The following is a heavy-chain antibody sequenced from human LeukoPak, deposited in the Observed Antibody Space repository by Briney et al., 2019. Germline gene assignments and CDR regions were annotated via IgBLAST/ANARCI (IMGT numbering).Heavy chain of an antibody. CDR2: IYYSGST. CDR1: GGSISSGGYY. Sequence: PSETLSLTCTVSGGSISSGGYYWSWIRQHPGKGLEWIGYIYYSGSTYYNPSLKSRVTISVDTSKNQFSLKLGSVTAADTAVYYCARAKTMVRGSHYFDYWGQGTLVTVSS. CDR3: ARAKTMVRGSHYFDY. J-gene: IGHJ4*02. D-gene: IGHD3-10*01. V-gene: IGHV4-31*03.